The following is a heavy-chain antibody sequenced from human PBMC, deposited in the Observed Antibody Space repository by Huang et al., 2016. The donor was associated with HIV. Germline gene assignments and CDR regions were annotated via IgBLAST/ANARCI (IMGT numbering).Heavy chain of an antibody. Sequence: QVQLQQWGAGVLKPSETLSLTCAVYGESFNNYYWSWVRQLPGRRLEWIGEINHSGIANYNPPLKTRVTMSVDPSKKPFSLRLASVTAADTAVYYCARVPTPSYYDPWNISPAHEDVYYYNMDVWGQGTTVIVSS. CDR2: INHSGIA. D-gene: IGHD3-10*01. CDR1: GESFNNYY. V-gene: IGHV4-34*02. J-gene: IGHJ6*02. CDR3: ARVPTPSYYDPWNISPAHEDVYYYNMDV.